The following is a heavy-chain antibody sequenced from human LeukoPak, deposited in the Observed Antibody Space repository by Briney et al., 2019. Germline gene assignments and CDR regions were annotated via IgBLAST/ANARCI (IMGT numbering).Heavy chain of an antibody. CDR1: GGSISSSSYY. D-gene: IGHD1-26*01. J-gene: IGHJ4*02. CDR3: AREYSGSTAALDY. CDR2: IYYSGST. V-gene: IGHV4-39*07. Sequence: SETLSLTCTVSGGSISSSSYYWGWIRRPPGKGLEWIGSIYYSGSTYYNPSLKSRVTISVDTSKNQFSLKLTSVTAADTAVYYCAREYSGSTAALDYWGQGTLVTVSS.